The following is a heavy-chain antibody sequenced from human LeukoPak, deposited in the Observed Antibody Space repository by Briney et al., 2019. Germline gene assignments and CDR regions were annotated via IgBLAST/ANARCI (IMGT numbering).Heavy chain of an antibody. J-gene: IGHJ4*02. V-gene: IGHV1-46*01. CDR2: INPSGGST. CDR1: GYTFTSYD. CDR3: ARDRGGYNLGY. D-gene: IGHD5-24*01. Sequence: GASVKVSCKASGYTFTSYDVNWVRQATGQGLEWMGIINPSGGSTSYAQKFQGRVTMTRDMSTSTVYMELGSLRSEDTAVYYCARDRGGYNLGYWGQGTLVTVSS.